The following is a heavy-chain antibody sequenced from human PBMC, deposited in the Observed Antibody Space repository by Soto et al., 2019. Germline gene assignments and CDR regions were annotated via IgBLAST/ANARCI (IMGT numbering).Heavy chain of an antibody. V-gene: IGHV3-74*03. Sequence: EVHLVESGGGLVQPGGSLRLSCTASGFSFSGYWVHWVRQAPGKGLMWVSRINSGGTVKTYADSVKGRFTVSRDDAKNTLYLQMNSLRPEDTAVYYCVPDLDARDAYNFWGQGTQVTVSS. CDR3: VPDLDARDAYNF. CDR2: INSGGTVK. CDR1: GFSFSGYW. J-gene: IGHJ4*02. D-gene: IGHD2-8*01.